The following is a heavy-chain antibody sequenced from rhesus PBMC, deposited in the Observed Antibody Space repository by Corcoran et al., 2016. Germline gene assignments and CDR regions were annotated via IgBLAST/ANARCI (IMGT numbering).Heavy chain of an antibody. CDR3: ARRGSVIVFCDY. D-gene: IGHD2-33*01. CDR2: IYWDDDK. V-gene: IGHV2-174*01. J-gene: IGHJ4*01. CDR1: GFSLSTNGVA. Sequence: QVTLKESGPALVKPTQTLTLTCTFSGFSLSTNGVAVGWIRQPPGKALGGRALIYWDDDKRYSTSLNNERTITKNTSKNQVVLTRTNMDPVDTATYYCARRGSVIVFCDYWGQGVLVTVSS.